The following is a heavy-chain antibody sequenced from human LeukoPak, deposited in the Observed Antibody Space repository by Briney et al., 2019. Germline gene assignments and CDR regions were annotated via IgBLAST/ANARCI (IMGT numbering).Heavy chain of an antibody. CDR2: IYHSGST. Sequence: SETLSLTCAVFGGSISIGGYSWSWIRQPPGKGLEWIGYIYHSGSTYYNPSLKSRVTISVDRSKNQFSLKLSSVTAADTAVYYCARILEWPNWFDPWGQGTLVTVSS. CDR3: ARILEWPNWFDP. J-gene: IGHJ5*02. V-gene: IGHV4-30-2*02. CDR1: GGSISIGGYS. D-gene: IGHD3-3*01.